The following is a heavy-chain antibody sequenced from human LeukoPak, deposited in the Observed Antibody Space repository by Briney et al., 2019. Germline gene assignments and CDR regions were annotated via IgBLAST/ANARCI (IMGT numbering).Heavy chain of an antibody. CDR3: ARLEIVVVPATAFDN. Sequence: SETLSLTCTVSGGSLSSRNYYWGWIRQPPGKGLEWIGSINYSGTTYYNPSLKTRVTISVDTSKNQFSLKLSSVTAADTAVYYCARLEIVVVPATAFDNWGQGTLVTVSS. V-gene: IGHV4-39*07. CDR1: GGSLSSRNYY. CDR2: INYSGTT. D-gene: IGHD2-2*01. J-gene: IGHJ4*02.